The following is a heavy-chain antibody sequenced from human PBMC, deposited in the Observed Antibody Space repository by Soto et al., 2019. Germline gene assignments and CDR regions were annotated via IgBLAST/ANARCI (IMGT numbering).Heavy chain of an antibody. Sequence: QVQLVQSGAEVKKPGSSVKVSCKASGGTFSSYTISWVRQAPGQGLEWMGRIIPILGIANYAQKFQGRVTITADKSTSTAYMELSSLRSEDTAVYYCAREGTANYYDTRGHGMDVWGQGTTVTVSS. CDR3: AREGTANYYDTRGHGMDV. J-gene: IGHJ6*02. V-gene: IGHV1-69*08. CDR1: GGTFSSYT. CDR2: IIPILGIA. D-gene: IGHD3-22*01.